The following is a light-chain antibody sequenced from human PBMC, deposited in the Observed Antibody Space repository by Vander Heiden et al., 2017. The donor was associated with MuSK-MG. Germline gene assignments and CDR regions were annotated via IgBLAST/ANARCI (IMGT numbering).Light chain of an antibody. Sequence: SSELTQDPAVSVALRQTVRITCQGDTLTRNYASWYQQKPGQAPVVVIYGKDNRPSGIPDRFSGSASGDTASLTITGAQAEDEADYVCNSRDSSGDFVLFGGGTKLTVL. V-gene: IGLV3-19*01. J-gene: IGLJ2*01. CDR2: GKD. CDR1: TLTRNY. CDR3: NSRDSSGDFVL.